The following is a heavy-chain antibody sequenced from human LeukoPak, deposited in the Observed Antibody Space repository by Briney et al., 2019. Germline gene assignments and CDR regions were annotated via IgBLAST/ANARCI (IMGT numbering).Heavy chain of an antibody. V-gene: IGHV4-34*01. D-gene: IGHD6-6*01. CDR2: INHSGST. J-gene: IGHJ4*02. Sequence: PSETLSLTCAVYVGSFRGYYWSWIRQPPGKGLEWIGEINHSGSTNYNPSLKSRVTISVDTSKNQFSLKLSSVTAADTAVYYCAPAEYSSSSPPTDYWGQGTLVTVSS. CDR1: VGSFRGYY. CDR3: APAEYSSSSPPTDY.